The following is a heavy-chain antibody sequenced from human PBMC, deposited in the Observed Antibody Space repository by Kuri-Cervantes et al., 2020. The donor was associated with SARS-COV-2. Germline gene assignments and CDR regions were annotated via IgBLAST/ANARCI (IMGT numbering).Heavy chain of an antibody. CDR2: IYYSGST. J-gene: IGHJ4*02. CDR3: ATWELLGGY. Sequence: ESLKISCTVSGASISSSTYYWGWIRQPPGKGLEWIGSIYYSGSTYYNPSLKSRVTISVDTSKNQFSLKLSSVTAADTAVYYCATWELLGGYWGQGTLVTVSS. D-gene: IGHD1-26*01. V-gene: IGHV4-39*01. CDR1: GASISSSTYY.